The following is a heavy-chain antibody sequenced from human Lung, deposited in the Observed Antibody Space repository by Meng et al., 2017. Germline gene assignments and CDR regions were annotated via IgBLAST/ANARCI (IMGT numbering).Heavy chain of an antibody. J-gene: IGHJ4*02. Sequence: LPLQESGPTLVQPSGTLSLACAVSGDSITRTQWWSWLRQTPGKGLEWIGEISHSGSTVYRPSLQGRVSISLDKSNNEYSLKLTSVTAADTAVYYCARETLRELGLFHYWGQGILVTVSS. CDR2: ISHSGST. V-gene: IGHV4-4*02. CDR1: GDSITRTQW. CDR3: ARETLRELGLFHY. D-gene: IGHD1-7*01.